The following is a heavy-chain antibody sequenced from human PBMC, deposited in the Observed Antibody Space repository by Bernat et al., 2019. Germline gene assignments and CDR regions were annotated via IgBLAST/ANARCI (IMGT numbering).Heavy chain of an antibody. CDR3: AKIRGSFSSSSYYFDY. V-gene: IGHV3-23*01. CDR2: VSGGSGSK. CDR1: GFIFSNYG. Sequence: EVQLLESGGGLVQPGGSLRLACEASGFIFSNYGMSWVRQAPEKGLEWIASVSGGSGSKCSADSVKGRFTISRDNSKKILYLQLNSLRADDTAVYYCAKIRGSFSSSSYYFDYWGQGTLVTVSS. J-gene: IGHJ4*02. D-gene: IGHD6-6*01.